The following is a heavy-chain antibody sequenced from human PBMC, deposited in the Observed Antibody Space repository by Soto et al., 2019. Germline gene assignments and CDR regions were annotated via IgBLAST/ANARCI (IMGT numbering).Heavy chain of an antibody. D-gene: IGHD3-22*01. CDR3: ARDYYYDSSGYYAGFDY. CDR1: GFTFSSYS. CDR2: ISSSSSYI. Sequence: GGSMRLSCAASGFTFSSYSMNWVRQAPGKGLEWVSSISSSSSYIYYADSVKGRFTISRDNAKNSLYLQMNSLRAEDTAVYYCARDYYYDSSGYYAGFDYWGQGTLVTVSS. V-gene: IGHV3-21*01. J-gene: IGHJ4*02.